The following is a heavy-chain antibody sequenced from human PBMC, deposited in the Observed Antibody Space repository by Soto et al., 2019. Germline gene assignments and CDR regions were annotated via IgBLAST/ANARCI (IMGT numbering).Heavy chain of an antibody. CDR2: ITVGSSHI. CDR1: GFPFSAYN. Sequence: GGALRLSCTGSGFPFSAYNINWVRQAPGKGLEWVSSITVGSSHIYQPNSMKGRFTISRDDAKNSVYLQIDSLRDEDTALYYCSRSPEVGVRGAYWGQGTLVTVSS. D-gene: IGHD3-16*01. CDR3: SRSPEVGVRGAY. J-gene: IGHJ4*02. V-gene: IGHV3-21*01.